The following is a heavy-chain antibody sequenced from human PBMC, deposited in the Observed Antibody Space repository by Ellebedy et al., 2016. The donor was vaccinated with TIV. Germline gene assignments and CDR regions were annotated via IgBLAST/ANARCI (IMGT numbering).Heavy chain of an antibody. CDR3: ARDQWLGRAYYFDY. CDR1: GFTFSNYW. CDR2: IKQDGSEK. J-gene: IGHJ4*02. V-gene: IGHV3-7*01. D-gene: IGHD6-19*01. Sequence: GGSLRLSCEAPGFTFSNYWMTWVRQPPGKRLEWVANIKQDGSEKYYVDSVKGRFSISRDNAKNSLYLQMNSLRPEGTAVYYCARDQWLGRAYYFDYWGQGTLLTVSS.